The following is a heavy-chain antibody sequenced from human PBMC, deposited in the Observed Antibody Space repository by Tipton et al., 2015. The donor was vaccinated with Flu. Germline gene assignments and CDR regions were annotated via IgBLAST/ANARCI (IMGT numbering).Heavy chain of an antibody. Sequence: SLRLSCTASGFTLSNYWMHWVRQAPGRGLAWVSRIKYDGSHTSYADSVRGRFTISRDNAKNTLYLQMNSLRAEDTAVYYCARDDYYRVWGRGTLVTVSS. CDR2: IKYDGSHT. J-gene: IGHJ4*02. CDR3: ARDDYYRV. CDR1: GFTLSNYW. D-gene: IGHD3-10*01. V-gene: IGHV3-74*01.